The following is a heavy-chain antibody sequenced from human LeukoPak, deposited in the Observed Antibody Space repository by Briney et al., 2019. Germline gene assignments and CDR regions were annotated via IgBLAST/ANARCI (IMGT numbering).Heavy chain of an antibody. CDR3: ARDGSFDY. CDR1: GYTFTDYY. D-gene: IGHD5-12*01. CDR2: ISANIGGT. Sequence: ASVKVSCKASGYTFTDYYIHWLRQAPGQGLEWMGWISANIGGTNYAQKFRGRVTVTKYTSISTAYMELSGLTSDDTAVYYCARDGSFDYWGQGTLVTVSS. J-gene: IGHJ4*02. V-gene: IGHV1-2*02.